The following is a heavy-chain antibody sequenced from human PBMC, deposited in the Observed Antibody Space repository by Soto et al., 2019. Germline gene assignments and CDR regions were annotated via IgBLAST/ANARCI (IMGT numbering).Heavy chain of an antibody. V-gene: IGHV3-23*01. D-gene: IGHD3-10*01. J-gene: IGHJ4*02. CDR3: ATDYSYDSGSH. Sequence: EVQLLESGGGLVQPGGSLRLSCAASGFTFSTYAMTWVRQAPGKGLEWVSGIVGNGGATYYADSVKGRFSISRDNSKNTLYLQMNSLRPEDTAVYYCATDYSYDSGSHWGQGTLVIVSA. CDR1: GFTFSTYA. CDR2: IVGNGGAT.